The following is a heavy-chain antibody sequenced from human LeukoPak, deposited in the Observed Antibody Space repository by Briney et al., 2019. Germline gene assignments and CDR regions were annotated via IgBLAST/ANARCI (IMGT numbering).Heavy chain of an antibody. CDR3: ATVKWRSGSGGYYPYFDY. V-gene: IGHV1-24*01. D-gene: IGHD3-22*01. J-gene: IGHJ4*02. Sequence: GASVKVSCKVSGYTLTELSMHWVRQAPGKGLEWMGGFDPEDGETIYAQKFQGRVTMTEDTSTDTAYMELGSLRSEDTAVYYCATVKWRSGSGGYYPYFDYWGQGTLVTVSS. CDR2: FDPEDGET. CDR1: GYTLTELS.